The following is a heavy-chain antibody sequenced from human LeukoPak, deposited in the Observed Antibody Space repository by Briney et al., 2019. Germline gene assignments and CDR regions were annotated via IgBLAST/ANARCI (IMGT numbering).Heavy chain of an antibody. D-gene: IGHD2-21*01. Sequence: GASVKVSCKASGYTFTSYDINWVRQAPGQGLEWMGWMNPNSGNTVCAQKFQGRVTITRNTSISTAYMELSSLRSEDTVVYYCARDVVMDVWGKGTTVTVSS. CDR1: GYTFTSYD. CDR3: ARDVVMDV. CDR2: MNPNSGNT. J-gene: IGHJ6*03. V-gene: IGHV1-8*03.